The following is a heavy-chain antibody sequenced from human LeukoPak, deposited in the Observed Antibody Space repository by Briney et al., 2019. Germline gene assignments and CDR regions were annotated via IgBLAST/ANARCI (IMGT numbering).Heavy chain of an antibody. CDR1: GFTFSSYS. D-gene: IGHD6-19*01. CDR2: ISSSSSTI. CDR3: AREQLISYCSGINWFDP. Sequence: PGGSLRLSCAASGFTFSSYSMNWVRQAPGKGLEWVSYISSSSSTIYYADSVKGRFTISRDNAKNSLYLQVNSLRAEDTAVYYCAREQLISYCSGINWFDPWGQGTLVTVSS. J-gene: IGHJ5*02. V-gene: IGHV3-48*01.